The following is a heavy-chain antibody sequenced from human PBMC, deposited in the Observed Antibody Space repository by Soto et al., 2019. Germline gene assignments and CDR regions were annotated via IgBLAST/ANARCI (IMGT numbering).Heavy chain of an antibody. J-gene: IGHJ6*02. CDR1: GYSFTSYW. D-gene: IGHD2-15*01. V-gene: IGHV5-51*01. CDR2: IYPGDSDT. CDR3: ARHGRDVVVVAATYGMDV. Sequence: GESLKISCQGSGYSFTSYWIGWVRQMPGKGLEWMGIIYPGDSDTRYSPSFQGQVTISADKSISTAYLQWSSLKASDTAMYYCARHGRDVVVVAATYGMDVWGQGTTVTVSS.